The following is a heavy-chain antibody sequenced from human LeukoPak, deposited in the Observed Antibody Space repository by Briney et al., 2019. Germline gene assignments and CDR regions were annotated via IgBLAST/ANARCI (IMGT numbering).Heavy chain of an antibody. CDR2: INHSGST. V-gene: IGHV4-34*01. CDR1: GGSFSGYY. Sequence: PSETLSLTCAVYGGSFSGYYWSWLRQPPGKGLEWIGEINHSGSTNYNPSLKSRVTISVDTSKNQFSLKLSSVTAADTAVYYCARGGRVYCSSTSCSYYFDYWGQGALVTVSS. D-gene: IGHD2-2*01. J-gene: IGHJ4*02. CDR3: ARGGRVYCSSTSCSYYFDY.